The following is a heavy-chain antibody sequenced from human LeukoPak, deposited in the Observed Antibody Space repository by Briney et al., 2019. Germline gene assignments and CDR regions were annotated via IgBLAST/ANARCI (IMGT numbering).Heavy chain of an antibody. CDR2: ISGSGGST. V-gene: IGHV3-23*01. D-gene: IGHD6-6*01. Sequence: GGSLRLSCAASGLTFSSYAMSWVRQAPGKGLEWVSAISGSGGSTYYADSVKGRFTISRDNSKNTLYLQMNSLRAEDTAVYYCAKGYRTSIAARVLHRTVLYYFDYWGQGTLVTVSS. J-gene: IGHJ4*02. CDR3: AKGYRTSIAARVLHRTVLYYFDY. CDR1: GLTFSSYA.